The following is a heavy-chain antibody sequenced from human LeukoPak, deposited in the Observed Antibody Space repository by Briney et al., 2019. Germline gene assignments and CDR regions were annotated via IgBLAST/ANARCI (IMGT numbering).Heavy chain of an antibody. CDR1: GGSISSYY. CDR3: ARDKVVTTTFLCAFDI. V-gene: IGHV4-4*07. J-gene: IGHJ3*02. CDR2: IYTSGST. Sequence: SETLSLTCTVSGGSISSYYWSWIRQLAGKGLEWIGRIYTSGSTNYNPSLKSRVTMSVDTSKNQFSLKLSSVTAADTAGYYCARDKVVTTTFLCAFDIWGQGTMVTVSS. D-gene: IGHD2-21*02.